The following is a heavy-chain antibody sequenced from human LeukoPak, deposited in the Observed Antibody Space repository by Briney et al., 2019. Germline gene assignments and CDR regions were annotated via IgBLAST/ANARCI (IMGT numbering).Heavy chain of an antibody. V-gene: IGHV3-48*02. CDR2: ISGSSSTI. D-gene: IGHD3-22*01. CDR1: GFTFSNYN. Sequence: GGSLRLSCAASGFTFSNYNMNWVRQAPGKGLEWVSYISGSSSTIYYADSVKGRFTISRDNAKNSLYLQMNSLRDEDTAVYYCARVNPTNSGFYAYWGQGTLVTASS. J-gene: IGHJ4*02. CDR3: ARVNPTNSGFYAY.